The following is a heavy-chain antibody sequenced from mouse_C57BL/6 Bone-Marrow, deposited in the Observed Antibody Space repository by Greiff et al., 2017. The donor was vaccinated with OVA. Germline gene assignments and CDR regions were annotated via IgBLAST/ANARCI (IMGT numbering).Heavy chain of an antibody. D-gene: IGHD3-2*02. Sequence: VKLQESGAELMKPGASVKLSCKATGYTFTGYWIAWVKQRPGHGLEWIGEILPGSGSTNSNEKFKGKATFPADTSSNTAYMQLSSLTTEDSAIYYCARWTGYVWFAYWGQGTLVTVSA. CDR2: ILPGSGST. CDR1: GYTFTGYW. V-gene: IGHV1-9*01. J-gene: IGHJ3*01. CDR3: ARWTGYVWFAY.